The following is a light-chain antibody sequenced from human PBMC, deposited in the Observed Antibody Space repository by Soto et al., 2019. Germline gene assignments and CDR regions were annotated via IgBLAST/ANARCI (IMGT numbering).Light chain of an antibody. CDR3: SSYAGSNNGV. Sequence: QSVLTRPPSASGSPGQSVTISCTGTSSDVGGYNYVSWYQQHPGKAPKLMIYEVSKRPSGVPDRFSGSKSGNTASLTVSGLQAEDEADYYCSSYAGSNNGVFGGGTKLTVL. CDR2: EVS. J-gene: IGLJ2*01. CDR1: SSDVGGYNY. V-gene: IGLV2-8*01.